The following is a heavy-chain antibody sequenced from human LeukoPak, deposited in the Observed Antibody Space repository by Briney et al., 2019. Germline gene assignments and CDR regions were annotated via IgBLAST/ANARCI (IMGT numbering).Heavy chain of an antibody. CDR2: ISSSGSTI. V-gene: IGHV3-11*04. Sequence: PGGSLRLSCAASGFTFSDYYMSWIRQAPGKGLEWVSYISSSGSTIYYADSVKGRFTISRDNAKNSLYLQMNSLRAEDTAVYYCARDGGRGYSSVWYYPPRSKSPFDYWGQGTLVTVSS. CDR1: GFTFSDYY. CDR3: ARDGGRGYSSVWYYPPRSKSPFDY. J-gene: IGHJ4*02. D-gene: IGHD6-19*01.